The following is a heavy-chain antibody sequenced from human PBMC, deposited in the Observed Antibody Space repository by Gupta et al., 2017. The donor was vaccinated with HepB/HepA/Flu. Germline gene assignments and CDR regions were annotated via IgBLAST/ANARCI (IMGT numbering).Heavy chain of an antibody. V-gene: IGHV1-18*01. J-gene: IGHJ6*02. CDR1: GYTFTSYG. Sequence: QVQLVQSGAEVKKPGASVKVSCKASGYTFTSYGLSWVRQAPGQGLEWMGGISGYNGHTNFAQKLQGRLSMTTDTSTSTAYMELRSLRSDDTAVYYCARDWEHTYGLNFYGMDVWGQGTTVTVSS. CDR2: ISGYNGHT. D-gene: IGHD5-18*01. CDR3: ARDWEHTYGLNFYGMDV.